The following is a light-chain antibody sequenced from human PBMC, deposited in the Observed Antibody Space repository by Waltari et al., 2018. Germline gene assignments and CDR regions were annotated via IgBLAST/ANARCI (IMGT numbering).Light chain of an antibody. CDR1: SSNFGAGYD. J-gene: IGLJ3*02. Sequence: QSVLTQPPSMSGAPGQKVTIPCTGGSSNFGAGYDVHWYQQFPGTAPKPLIFGNTNRPSGVPGRFSGSRSGTSASLAIAGLQSEDEAVYYCQSFDSSLSASVFGGGTKLTVL. V-gene: IGLV1-40*01. CDR3: QSFDSSLSASV. CDR2: GNT.